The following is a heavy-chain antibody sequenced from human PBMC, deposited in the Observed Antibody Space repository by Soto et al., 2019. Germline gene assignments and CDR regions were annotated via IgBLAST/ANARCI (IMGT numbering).Heavy chain of an antibody. V-gene: IGHV4-39*01. CDR2: IYYSGTT. CDR1: GGSISSSTYY. CDR3: ATTLLRLFNWFDP. Sequence: SETLSLTCTVSGGSISSSTYYWGWIRQPPGKGLEWIGSIYYSGTTYYNPSLRSRVTISVDTSKNQFSLKLSSVTAADTAVYYCATTLLRLFNWFDPWGQGTRVTVS. D-gene: IGHD3-16*01. J-gene: IGHJ5*02.